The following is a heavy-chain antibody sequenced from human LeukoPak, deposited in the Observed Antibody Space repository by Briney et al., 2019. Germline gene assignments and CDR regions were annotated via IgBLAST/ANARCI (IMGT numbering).Heavy chain of an antibody. CDR1: GGSISSYY. CDR3: ARLSSSWPFDY. J-gene: IGHJ4*02. V-gene: IGHV4-59*08. CDR2: IYYSGST. Sequence: TSETLSLTCTVSGGSISSYYWSWIRQPPGKGLEWIGYIYYSGSTNYNPSLKSRVTISVDTSKNQFSLKLSSVTAADTAVYYCARLSSSWPFDYWGQGTLVTVSS. D-gene: IGHD6-13*01.